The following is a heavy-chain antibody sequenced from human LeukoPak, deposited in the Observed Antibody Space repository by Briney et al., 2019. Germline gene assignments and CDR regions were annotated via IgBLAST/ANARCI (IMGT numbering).Heavy chain of an antibody. D-gene: IGHD3-10*01. CDR2: ISGSGGST. Sequence: GGTLRLSCAASGFTFSSYGMSWVRQAPGKGLEWVSAISGSGGSTYYADSVKGRFTISRDNSKNTLYLQMISLRADDTALYYCAKDGRSGNYWNYYYYMDVWGKGTTVTISS. V-gene: IGHV3-23*01. CDR1: GFTFSSYG. J-gene: IGHJ6*03. CDR3: AKDGRSGNYWNYYYYMDV.